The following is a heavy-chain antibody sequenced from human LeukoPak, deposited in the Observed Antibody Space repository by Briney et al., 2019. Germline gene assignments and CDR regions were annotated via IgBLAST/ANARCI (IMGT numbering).Heavy chain of an antibody. CDR1: GFTFSTFA. CDR3: AKEDYGGNSLYFDH. V-gene: IGHV3-23*01. CDR2: ISGSGGST. D-gene: IGHD4-23*01. Sequence: GGSLRLSCAASGFTFSTFAMIWVRQPPGKGLEWVSAISGSGGSTYYADSVKGRFTISRDNSKNTLYLQMNSLRAEDTAVYYCAKEDYGGNSLYFDHWGQGTLVTVSS. J-gene: IGHJ4*02.